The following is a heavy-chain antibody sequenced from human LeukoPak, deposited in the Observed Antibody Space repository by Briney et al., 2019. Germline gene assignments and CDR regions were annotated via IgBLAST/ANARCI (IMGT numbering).Heavy chain of an antibody. Sequence: ASVKVSCKASGYTFTSYYMHWVRQAPGQGLEWMGIINPSGGSTSYAQKFQGRVTMTRDMSTSTVYMELSSLRSEDTAVYYCARGLDYDILTGPGYGMDVWGQGTTATVSS. CDR3: ARGLDYDILTGPGYGMDV. V-gene: IGHV1-46*01. D-gene: IGHD3-9*01. CDR1: GYTFTSYY. J-gene: IGHJ6*02. CDR2: INPSGGST.